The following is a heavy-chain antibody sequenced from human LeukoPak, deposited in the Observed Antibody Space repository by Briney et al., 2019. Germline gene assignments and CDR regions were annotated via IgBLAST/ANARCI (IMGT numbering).Heavy chain of an antibody. CDR1: GFTFSNYV. CDR3: AKASGQWLVTH. D-gene: IGHD6-19*01. Sequence: PGGSLRLSCAAPGFTFSNYVMNWVRQAPGKGLEWVSAISGSGGSTYYADSVKGRFTTSRDNSKNTLYLQMNSLRAEDTAVYYCAKASGQWLVTHWGQGTLVTVSS. V-gene: IGHV3-23*01. J-gene: IGHJ4*02. CDR2: ISGSGGST.